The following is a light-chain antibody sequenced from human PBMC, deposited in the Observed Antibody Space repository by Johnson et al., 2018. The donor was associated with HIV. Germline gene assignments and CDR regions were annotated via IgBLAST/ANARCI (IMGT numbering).Light chain of an antibody. CDR3: GTWDSSLGAHYI. V-gene: IGLV1-51*02. J-gene: IGLJ1*01. CDR1: SSNVGNNY. CDR2: ENN. Sequence: QSVLTQPPSVSAAPGQKVTIYCSGSSSNVGNNYVSWYQQLPGTAPKLLIYENNKRPSGVPDRFSDSKSGTSATLGITGLQTGDEADYYCGTWDSSLGAHYIFGTGTKVTVL.